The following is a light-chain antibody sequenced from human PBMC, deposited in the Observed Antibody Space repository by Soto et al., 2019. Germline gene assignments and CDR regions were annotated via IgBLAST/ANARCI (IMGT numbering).Light chain of an antibody. V-gene: IGKV1-39*01. CDR3: QQSYSSPPT. Sequence: DIQMTQSPSSLSASVGDSVTITCRASQSISSYLNLYQQKPGKAPKLLIFAASSLQSGVPSRFSGSRSGPDFTLTISSLQPEDFATYYCQQSYSSPPTFAQGTKVDIK. CDR2: AAS. CDR1: QSISSY. J-gene: IGKJ1*01.